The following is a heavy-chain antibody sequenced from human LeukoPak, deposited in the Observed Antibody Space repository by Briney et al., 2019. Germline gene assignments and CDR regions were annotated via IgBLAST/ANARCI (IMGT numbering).Heavy chain of an antibody. V-gene: IGHV3-7*01. CDR2: IKEDGSEK. CDR1: GFTFSTYW. CDR3: ARDPRSKGGDWGDFDY. J-gene: IGHJ4*02. Sequence: GGSLRLSCAASGFTFSTYWMSWVRQAPGKGLEWVANIKEDGSEKYYVDSMKGRFTISRDNAKNSLNLQMTSLRADDTAEYYCARDPRSKGGDWGDFDYWGQGTLVTVSS. D-gene: IGHD2-21*02.